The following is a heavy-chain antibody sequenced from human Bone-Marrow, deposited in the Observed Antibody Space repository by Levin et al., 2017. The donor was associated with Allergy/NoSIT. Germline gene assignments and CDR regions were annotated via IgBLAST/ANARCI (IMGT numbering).Heavy chain of an antibody. CDR2: IDYRGNT. CDR3: ARDSSFGDYLGYYFDY. Sequence: NPSETLSLTCTVSGGSISSGGYYWSWIRQHPGKGLEWIGNIDYRGNTYYNPSLKSRITISLDTSKNRFSLKLSSVTAADTAMYYCARDSSFGDYLGYYFDYWGQGTLVTVSS. V-gene: IGHV4-31*03. J-gene: IGHJ4*02. CDR1: GGSISSGGYY. D-gene: IGHD3-10*01.